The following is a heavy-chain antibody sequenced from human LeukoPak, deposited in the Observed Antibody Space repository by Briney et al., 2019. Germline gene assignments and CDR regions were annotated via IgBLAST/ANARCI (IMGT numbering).Heavy chain of an antibody. V-gene: IGHV4-59*01. Sequence: PSETLSLTCTVSGDSISYFYWGWIRQPPGKGLEWIGYIFYSGSTNYNPSLKSRVTISVDTSKNQFSLKLSSVIAADTAVYYCARTTEGYCSSASCFGFSYSYYMDVWGKGTTVTISS. CDR2: IFYSGST. D-gene: IGHD2-2*01. CDR3: ARTTEGYCSSASCFGFSYSYYMDV. CDR1: GDSISYFY. J-gene: IGHJ6*03.